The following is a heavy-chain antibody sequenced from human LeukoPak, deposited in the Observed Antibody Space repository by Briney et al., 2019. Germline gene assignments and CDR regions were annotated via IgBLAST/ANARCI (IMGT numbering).Heavy chain of an antibody. J-gene: IGHJ4*02. V-gene: IGHV3-23*01. Sequence: GGSLRLSCAASGFTFTDFAMNWVRQAPAKGLVWVSSISGGGRTYYADSVRGRFTISSDNSKNTLSLEMKSLRAEDTALYYCAKARGFMALVSIHYWGQGVLVTVSS. CDR3: AKARGFMALVSIHY. CDR2: ISGGGRT. CDR1: GFTFTDFA. D-gene: IGHD5/OR15-5a*01.